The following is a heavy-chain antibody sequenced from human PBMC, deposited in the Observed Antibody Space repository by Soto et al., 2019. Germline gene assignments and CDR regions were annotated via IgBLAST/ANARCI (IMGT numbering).Heavy chain of an antibody. J-gene: IGHJ4*02. CDR1: GASTGSGGYY. V-gene: IGHV4-31*03. Sequence: QVQLQESGPGLVKTSQTLSLTCTVSGASTGSGGYYWSWIRQHPGKGLEWIGYIYYTGSTYYSPSLKSRASISVDTSKNQFSLKLDSVTAADTAVYYCARADYGDRGLAFDSWGQETLVTVSS. CDR3: ARADYGDRGLAFDS. D-gene: IGHD4-17*01. CDR2: IYYTGST.